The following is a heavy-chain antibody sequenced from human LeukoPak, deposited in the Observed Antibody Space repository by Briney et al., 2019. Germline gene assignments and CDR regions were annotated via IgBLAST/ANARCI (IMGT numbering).Heavy chain of an antibody. CDR2: ISYDGRNK. CDR3: AKEESSSWYRYYYFDY. V-gene: IGHV3-30*18. CDR1: GFTFSSYG. J-gene: IGHJ4*02. D-gene: IGHD6-13*01. Sequence: GRALRLSCAASGFTFSSYGMHWVRQAPGKGLEWVAVISYDGRNKYYADSVYGRFTLSRENSKNTLYLQMNRLRAEDTAVYYCAKEESSSWYRYYYFDYWGQGTLVTVSS.